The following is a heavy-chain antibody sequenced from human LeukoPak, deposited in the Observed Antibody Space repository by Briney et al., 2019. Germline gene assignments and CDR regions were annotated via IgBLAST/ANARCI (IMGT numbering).Heavy chain of an antibody. CDR3: ARLPDFQH. CDR1: GGSISSYY. J-gene: IGHJ1*01. Sequence: PSETPSLTYTVSGGSISSYYWSWIRQPPGKGLEWIGYIYYSGSTNYNPSLKSRVTISVDTSKNQFSLKLSSVTAADTAVYYCARLPDFQHWGQGTLVTVSS. V-gene: IGHV4-59*08. CDR2: IYYSGST. D-gene: IGHD1-14*01.